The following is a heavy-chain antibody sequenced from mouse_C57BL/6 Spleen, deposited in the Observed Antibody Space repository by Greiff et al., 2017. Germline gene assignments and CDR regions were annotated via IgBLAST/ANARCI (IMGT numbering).Heavy chain of an antibody. CDR1: GFTFSSYT. J-gene: IGHJ1*03. D-gene: IGHD1-1*01. Sequence: DVMLVESGGGLVKPGGSLKLSCAASGFTFSSYTMSWVRQTPEKRLEWDATISGGGGNTYYPDSVKGRFTISRDNAKNTLYLQMSSLRSEDTALYYCARPLLLLRYWYFDVWGTGTTVTVSS. CDR2: ISGGGGNT. CDR3: ARPLLLLRYWYFDV. V-gene: IGHV5-9*01.